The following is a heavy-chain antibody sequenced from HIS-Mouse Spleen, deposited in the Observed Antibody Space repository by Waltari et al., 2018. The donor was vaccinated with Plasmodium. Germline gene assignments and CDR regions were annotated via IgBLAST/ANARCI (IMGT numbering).Heavy chain of an antibody. CDR3: ARVGDFWSGYCNDY. J-gene: IGHJ4*02. Sequence: EVQLVESGGGLVQPGGSLRLSCAASGFTFSSYWMHWVRQAPGKGVVWVSRINSDGSRTSYADSVKGRFTISRDNAKNTLYLQMNSLRAEDTAVYYCARVGDFWSGYCNDYWGQGTLVTVSS. V-gene: IGHV3-74*01. CDR1: GFTFSSYW. CDR2: INSDGSRT. D-gene: IGHD3-3*01.